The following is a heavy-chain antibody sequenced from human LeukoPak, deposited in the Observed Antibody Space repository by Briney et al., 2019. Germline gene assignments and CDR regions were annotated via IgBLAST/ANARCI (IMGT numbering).Heavy chain of an antibody. CDR2: IATSGDTT. CDR3: ARSKGSGSYSFDY. Sequence: GGSLRLSCAASGFIFNTYAMNWVRQAPGRGLEWVSLIATSGDTTCYADSVKGRFTISRDNSKNTVHLQMDSLRAEDTVEYYCARSKGSGSYSFDYWGQGTLVTVSS. CDR1: GFIFNTYA. V-gene: IGHV3-23*01. D-gene: IGHD3-10*01. J-gene: IGHJ4*02.